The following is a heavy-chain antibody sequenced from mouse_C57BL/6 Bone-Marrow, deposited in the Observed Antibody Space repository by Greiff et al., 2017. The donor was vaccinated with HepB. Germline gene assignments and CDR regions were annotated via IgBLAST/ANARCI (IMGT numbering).Heavy chain of an antibody. Sequence: EVKLMESEGGLVQPGSSMKLSCTASGFTFSDYYMAWVRQVPEKGLEWVANINYDGSSTYYLDSLKSRFIISRDNAKNILYLQMSSLKSEDTATYYCARDPRNAMDYWGQGTSVTVSS. CDR1: GFTFSDYY. V-gene: IGHV5-16*01. J-gene: IGHJ4*01. CDR3: ARDPRNAMDY. CDR2: INYDGSST.